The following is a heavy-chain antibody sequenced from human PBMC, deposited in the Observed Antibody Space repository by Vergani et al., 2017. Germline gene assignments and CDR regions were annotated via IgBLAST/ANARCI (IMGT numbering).Heavy chain of an antibody. J-gene: IGHJ4*02. CDR1: GFTFSSYA. CDR2: ISYDGSNK. V-gene: IGHV3-30*04. D-gene: IGHD3-22*01. CDR3: ARDPNYYDSSGYYYYFDY. Sequence: QVQLVESGGGVVQPGRSLRLSCAASGFTFSSYAMHWVRQAPGKGLEWVAVISYDGSNKYYADSVKGRVTISRDNSKNTLYLQMNSLRAEDTAVYYCARDPNYYDSSGYYYYFDYWGQGTLVTVSS.